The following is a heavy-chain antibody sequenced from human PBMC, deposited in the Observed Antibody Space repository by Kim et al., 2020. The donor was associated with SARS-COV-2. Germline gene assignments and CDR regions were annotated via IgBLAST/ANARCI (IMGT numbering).Heavy chain of an antibody. CDR3: ARVTTITAPFYDY. J-gene: IGHJ4*02. Sequence: AASWQGRFTVSVDNTKNALNLEMNSLRAEDTALYYCARVTTITAPFYDYWGRGTLVTVSS. V-gene: IGHV3-23*01. D-gene: IGHD4-4*01.